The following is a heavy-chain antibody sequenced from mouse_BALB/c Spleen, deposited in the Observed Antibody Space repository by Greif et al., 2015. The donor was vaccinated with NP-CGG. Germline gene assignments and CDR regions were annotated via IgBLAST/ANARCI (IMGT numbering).Heavy chain of an antibody. CDR3: AGYDGHYYYAMDY. CDR2: ISSGGGST. D-gene: IGHD2-3*01. Sequence: EVQVVESGGGLVKPGGSLKLSCAASGFAFSSYDMSWVRQTPEKRLEWVAYISSGGGSTYYPDTVKGRFTISRDNAKNTLYLQMSSLKSEDTAMYYCAGYDGHYYYAMDYWGQGTSVTVSS. V-gene: IGHV5-12-1*01. CDR1: GFAFSSYD. J-gene: IGHJ4*01.